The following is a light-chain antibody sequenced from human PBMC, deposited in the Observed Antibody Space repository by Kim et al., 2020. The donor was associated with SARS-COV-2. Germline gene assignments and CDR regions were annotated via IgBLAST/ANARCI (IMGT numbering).Light chain of an antibody. V-gene: IGLV7-46*01. CDR2: DTS. Sequence: PGGTVTLPCGSSTGPVTNGHYPYWFQQKPGQVPRTLIYDTSNKDSWTPARFSGSLLGGKAALTLSDAQPEDEADYYCSVLHNGGRPFGGGTKLTVL. CDR1: TGPVTNGHY. J-gene: IGLJ2*01. CDR3: SVLHNGGRP.